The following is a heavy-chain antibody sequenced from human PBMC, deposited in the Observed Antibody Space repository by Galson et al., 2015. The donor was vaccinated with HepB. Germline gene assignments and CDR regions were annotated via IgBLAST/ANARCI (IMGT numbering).Heavy chain of an antibody. Sequence: SVKVSCKASGYTFTSYAMHWVRQAPGQRLEWMGWINAGNGNTKYSQKFQGRVTITRDTSASTAYMELSSLRSEDTAVYYCARDQWYQLLPERYYYYGMDVWGQGTTVTVSS. J-gene: IGHJ6*02. V-gene: IGHV1-3*01. CDR2: INAGNGNT. CDR1: GYTFTSYA. D-gene: IGHD2-2*01. CDR3: ARDQWYQLLPERYYYYGMDV.